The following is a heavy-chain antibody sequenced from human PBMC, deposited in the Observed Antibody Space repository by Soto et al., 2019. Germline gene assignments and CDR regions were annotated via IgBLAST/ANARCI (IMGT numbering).Heavy chain of an antibody. CDR3: ARGQVPGAY. Sequence: QVQLQESGPGLVKPSETLSLTCTVSGGSISSYYWSWIRQPPGKGLEWIGNIYYSGSTNYNPSLKXRXTXXVDMSKKQLSVKLTSVTAADTAVYYCARGQVPGAYWGQGTLVTVSS. D-gene: IGHD4-17*01. CDR1: GGSISSYY. V-gene: IGHV4-59*01. CDR2: IYYSGST. J-gene: IGHJ4*02.